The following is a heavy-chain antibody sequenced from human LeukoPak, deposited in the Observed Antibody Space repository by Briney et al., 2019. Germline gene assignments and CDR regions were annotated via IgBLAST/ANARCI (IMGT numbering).Heavy chain of an antibody. D-gene: IGHD3-3*01. V-gene: IGHV3-23*01. J-gene: IGHJ4*02. CDR2: ISGSGGST. CDR3: AKDYDFWSGPNLYFDY. Sequence: GGSLRLSCAASEFTFSNYAMNWVRQAPGKGLEWVSAISGSGGSTYYADSVKGRFTLSRDNSKNTLYLQMNSLRAEDTAVYYCAKDYDFWSGPNLYFDYWGQGTLVIISS. CDR1: EFTFSNYA.